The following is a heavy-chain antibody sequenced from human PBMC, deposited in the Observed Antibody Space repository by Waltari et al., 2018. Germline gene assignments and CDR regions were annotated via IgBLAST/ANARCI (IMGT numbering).Heavy chain of an antibody. CDR3: ARGDWGGGSQGVNDY. Sequence: QVQLVQSGAEVKKPGSSVKVSCKASGGTFSSYAISWVRQAPGQGLEWMGRTIPIFGPANYAQKFQGRVTITADKPTSTAYMELSSLRSEDTAVYYCARGDWGGGSQGVNDYWGQGTLVTVSS. D-gene: IGHD2-21*01. V-gene: IGHV1-69*08. J-gene: IGHJ4*02. CDR2: TIPIFGPA. CDR1: GGTFSSYA.